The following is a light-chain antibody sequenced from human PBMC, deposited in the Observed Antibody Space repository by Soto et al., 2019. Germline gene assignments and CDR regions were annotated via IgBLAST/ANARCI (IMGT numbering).Light chain of an antibody. Sequence: EMLLTQSPATLSLWPGERATLWCRASQSVSSYLAWYQQKPGQAPRLLIYDASNRATGIPARFSGSGSGTDFSLTISSLEPEDFAVYYCQQRSDWPRTFGQGTKVDI. V-gene: IGKV3-11*01. CDR2: DAS. J-gene: IGKJ1*01. CDR3: QQRSDWPRT. CDR1: QSVSSY.